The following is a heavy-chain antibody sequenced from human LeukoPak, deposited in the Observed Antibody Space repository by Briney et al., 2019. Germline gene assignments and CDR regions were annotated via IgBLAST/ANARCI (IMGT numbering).Heavy chain of an antibody. CDR2: IIPIFGTA. J-gene: IGHJ3*02. CDR1: GGTFSSYA. V-gene: IGHV1-69*05. Sequence: SVKVSCKASGGTFSSYAISWVRQAPEQGLEWMGGIIPIFGTANYAQKFQGRVTITTDESTSTAYMELSSLRSEDTAVYYCAREGGYRVRDAFDIWGQGTMVTVSS. CDR3: AREGGYRVRDAFDI. D-gene: IGHD3-22*01.